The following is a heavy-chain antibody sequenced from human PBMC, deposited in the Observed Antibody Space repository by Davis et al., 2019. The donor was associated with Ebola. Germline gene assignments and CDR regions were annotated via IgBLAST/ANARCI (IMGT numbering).Heavy chain of an antibody. Sequence: GGSLRLPCAASGFTFSGSAMHWVRQASGKGLEWVGRIRSKANSYATAYAASVKGRFTISRDDSKNTAYLQMNSLKTEDTAVYYCTMTVGLFDYWGQGTLVTVSS. CDR2: IRSKANSYAT. V-gene: IGHV3-73*01. J-gene: IGHJ4*02. CDR1: GFTFSGSA. CDR3: TMTVGLFDY. D-gene: IGHD4-23*01.